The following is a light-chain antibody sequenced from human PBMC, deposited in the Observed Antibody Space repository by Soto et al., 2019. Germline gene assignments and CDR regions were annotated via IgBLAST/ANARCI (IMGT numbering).Light chain of an antibody. V-gene: IGLV2-14*01. Sequence: QSVLTQPPSAAGSPGQSVTISCTGTSTDVGGYNYVSWYQQYPGKAPKLLIYEVTNRPSGVSDRFSGSKSGNTASLTISGLQAEDEADYYCSSKRDSSTLFVFGTGTKVTV. CDR1: STDVGGYNY. CDR2: EVT. J-gene: IGLJ1*01. CDR3: SSKRDSSTLFV.